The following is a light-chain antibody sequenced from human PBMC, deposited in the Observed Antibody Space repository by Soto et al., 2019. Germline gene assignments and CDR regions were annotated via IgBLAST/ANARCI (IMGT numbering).Light chain of an antibody. CDR1: SSNIGSNY. V-gene: IGLV1-47*01. CDR3: AAWDDSLSGRV. CDR2: RNN. J-gene: IGLJ2*01. Sequence: QSVLTQPPSASGTPGQRVTISCSGSSSNIGSNYVYWYQQLPGTAPKLLIYRNNQRPSGVPDRFSDSKSGTSASLAISGFRSEDEADYYCAAWDDSLSGRVFGGGTKLTVL.